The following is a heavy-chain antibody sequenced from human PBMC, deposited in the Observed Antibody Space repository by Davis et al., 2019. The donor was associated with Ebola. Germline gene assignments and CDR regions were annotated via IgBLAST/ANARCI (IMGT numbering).Heavy chain of an antibody. Sequence: SETLSLTCAVYGGSFTTYYWSWIRQPPGKGLEWIGEIYHSGRANYNPSLKSRVTISVDTSKNQFSLKLSSVTAADTAVYYCARETNTAMVTWYFDYWGQGTLVTVSS. CDR3: ARETNTAMVTWYFDY. CDR1: GGSFTTYY. J-gene: IGHJ4*02. V-gene: IGHV4-34*09. CDR2: IYHSGRA. D-gene: IGHD5-18*01.